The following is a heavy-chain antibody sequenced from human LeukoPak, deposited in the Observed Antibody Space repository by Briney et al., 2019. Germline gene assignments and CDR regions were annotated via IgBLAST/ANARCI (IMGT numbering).Heavy chain of an antibody. CDR1: GGSFSNNYN. D-gene: IGHD4-23*01. Sequence: PSETLSLTCTVSGGSFSNNYNWDWIRRPPGKGLEWIGSLYYNGNTYYNPSPKSRLTISVDTSKSHFSLQLRSVTAEDTAVYFCTRSSDFGGYYFYYYMDVWGKGTTVSVSS. CDR3: TRSSDFGGYYFYYYMDV. J-gene: IGHJ6*03. V-gene: IGHV4-39*02. CDR2: LYYNGNT.